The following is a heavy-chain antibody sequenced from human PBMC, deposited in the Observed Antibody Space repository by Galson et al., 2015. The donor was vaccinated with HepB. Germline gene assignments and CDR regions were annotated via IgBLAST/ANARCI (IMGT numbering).Heavy chain of an antibody. CDR3: AKARRGSSWYVGYFQH. J-gene: IGHJ1*01. Sequence: SLRLSCAASGFTFDDYTMHWVRQAPGKGLEWVSLISWDGGSTYYADPVKGRFTISRDNSKNSLYLQMNSLRTEDTALYYCAKARRGSSWYVGYFQHWGQGTLVTVSS. V-gene: IGHV3-43*01. D-gene: IGHD6-13*01. CDR1: GFTFDDYT. CDR2: ISWDGGST.